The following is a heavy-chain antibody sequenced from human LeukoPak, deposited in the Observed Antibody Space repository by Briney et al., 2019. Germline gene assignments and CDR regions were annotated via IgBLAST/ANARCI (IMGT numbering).Heavy chain of an antibody. CDR3: ARCQTVTGAKYYFDF. V-gene: IGHV3-49*04. CDR1: GFPLRDYG. J-gene: IGHJ4*02. D-gene: IGHD2/OR15-2a*01. CDR2: TRSRIYGGAP. Sequence: GGSLRLSCLTSGFPLRDYGLGWVRQAPGKGLEWVSFTRSRIYGGAPEYAASVRDRFFVSRDDSEGVAYLQMNNLKSEVTGVYYCARCQTVTGAKYYFDFWSPGTLVTVSP.